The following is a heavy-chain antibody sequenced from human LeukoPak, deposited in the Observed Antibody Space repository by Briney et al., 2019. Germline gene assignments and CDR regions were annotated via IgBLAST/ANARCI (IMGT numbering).Heavy chain of an antibody. J-gene: IGHJ5*02. CDR1: GGSISSGDYY. CDR2: IYYSGST. CDR3: ARDGWFGELFWFDP. Sequence: QTSQTLSLTCTVSGGSISSGDYYWSWIRQPPGKGLELIGYIYYSGSTYYNPSLKSRVTISVDTSKNQFSLKLSSVTAADTAVYYCARDGWFGELFWFDPWGQGTLVTVSS. V-gene: IGHV4-30-4*01. D-gene: IGHD3-10*01.